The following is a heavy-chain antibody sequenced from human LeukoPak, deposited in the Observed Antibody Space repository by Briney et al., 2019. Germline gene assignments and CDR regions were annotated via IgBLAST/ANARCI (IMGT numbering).Heavy chain of an antibody. CDR3: ARGALEYNGYDQTIDY. CDR1: GFTVSSNY. J-gene: IGHJ4*02. D-gene: IGHD5-12*01. V-gene: IGHV3-66*01. CDR2: IYSGGST. Sequence: GGSLRLSCAASGFTVSSNYMSWVRQAPGKGLEWVSVIYSGGSTYYADSVKGRFTISRDNSKNTLYLQMSSLRAEDTAVYYCARGALEYNGYDQTIDYWGQGNRVTVSS.